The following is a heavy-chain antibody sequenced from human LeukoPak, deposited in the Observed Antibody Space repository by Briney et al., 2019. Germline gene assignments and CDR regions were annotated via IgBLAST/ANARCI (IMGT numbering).Heavy chain of an antibody. Sequence: GGPLRLSCAASGYTFSNHAMSWVRQAQGKGLEWVSSISASGGSTYYADAVKGRFTISRDNSKNTLYLQMNSLRAEDTAVYYCAKGPTTVTTAFDYWGQGTLVSVSS. J-gene: IGHJ4*02. CDR1: GYTFSNHA. D-gene: IGHD4-17*01. CDR2: ISASGGST. V-gene: IGHV3-23*01. CDR3: AKGPTTVTTAFDY.